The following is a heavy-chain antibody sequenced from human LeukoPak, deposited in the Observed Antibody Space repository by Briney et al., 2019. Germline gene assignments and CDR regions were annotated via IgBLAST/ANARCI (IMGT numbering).Heavy chain of an antibody. CDR2: IYYRGST. CDR1: GGSISSSPYY. CDR3: ARHYLSDGILSTFDP. D-gene: IGHD2-2*01. Sequence: SETLSLTCTVSGGSISSSPYYWGWIRQPPGKGLEWVGTIYYRGSTYSNPSLNSRVTISLDTSKNQFSLRLRSVTAADTALYYCARHYLSDGILSTFDPWGQGTLVTVSS. J-gene: IGHJ5*02. V-gene: IGHV4-39*01.